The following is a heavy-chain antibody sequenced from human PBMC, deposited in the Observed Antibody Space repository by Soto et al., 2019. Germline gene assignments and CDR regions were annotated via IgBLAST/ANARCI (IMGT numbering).Heavy chain of an antibody. J-gene: IGHJ2*01. V-gene: IGHV6-1*01. CDR1: GDSVASNSGA. CDR2: TYYSSKWFY. CDR3: AKHPLPCWYSEL. Sequence: QVQLQQSGPGLVKPSQTLSLTCSISGDSVASNSGAWNWIRQSPSRGLEWLGRTYYSSKWFYDYAVSVKSRLTINAATSNNQISLQLNSVTPEDTAVYYCAKHPLPCWYSELWGRGTLVTVSS.